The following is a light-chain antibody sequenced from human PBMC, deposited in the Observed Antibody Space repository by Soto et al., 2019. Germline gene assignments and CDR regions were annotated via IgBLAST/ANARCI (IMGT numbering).Light chain of an antibody. Sequence: QSALTQPASVSGSPGQSITISCTGSSSDVGMYDLVSWYQQHPGKAPKLMIHEVSKRPSGVSNRFSGSKSGNTASLTVSGLQAEDEADYYGCSYAGGSTWVFGGGTKLTVL. CDR3: CSYAGGSTWV. V-gene: IGLV2-23*02. J-gene: IGLJ3*02. CDR2: EVS. CDR1: SSDVGMYDL.